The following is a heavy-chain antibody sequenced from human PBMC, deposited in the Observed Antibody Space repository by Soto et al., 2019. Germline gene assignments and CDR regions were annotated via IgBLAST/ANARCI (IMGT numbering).Heavy chain of an antibody. CDR2: ISSSSSTI. D-gene: IGHD6-13*01. V-gene: IGHV3-48*02. J-gene: IGHJ5*02. CDR3: ARDIGGYSSRTWFDP. CDR1: GFTFSSYS. Sequence: PGGSLRLSCAASGFTFSSYSMNWVRQAPGKGLEWVSYISSSSSTIYYAYSLKGRFTISRDNAKNSLYLQMNSLRDEDTAVYYCARDIGGYSSRTWFDPWGQGTLVTVSS.